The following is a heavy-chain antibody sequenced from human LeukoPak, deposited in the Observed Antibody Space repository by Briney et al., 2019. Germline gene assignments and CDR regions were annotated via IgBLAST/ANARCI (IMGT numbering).Heavy chain of an antibody. V-gene: IGHV3-30*03. CDR3: TTERTVQRRRAFKTVFYYYGLDV. CDR1: GFTFSSYG. CDR2: ISYDGSNK. Sequence: PGGSLRLSCAASGFTFSSYGMHWVRQAPGKGLEWVAVISYDGSNKYYADSVKGRFTISRDNSKNTLYLQMNSLRAEDTAVYYCTTERTVQRRRAFKTVFYYYGLDVWGQGTTVTVSS. D-gene: IGHD4-17*01. J-gene: IGHJ6*02.